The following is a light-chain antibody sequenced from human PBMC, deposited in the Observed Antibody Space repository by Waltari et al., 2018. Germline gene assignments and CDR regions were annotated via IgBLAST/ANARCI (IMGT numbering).Light chain of an antibody. CDR1: SSDVGSYNL. J-gene: IGLJ3*02. CDR3: CSIAGSVAYWV. V-gene: IGLV2-23*01. CDR2: EDP. Sequence: QSALTQPASVSGSPGQSITISCTGASSDVGSYNLVSWYQQPPGKVPKVMIFEDPKRPSGVSGRFSGSRSGNTASLTISGLQAEDEAHYYCCSIAGSVAYWVFGGGTRLTVL.